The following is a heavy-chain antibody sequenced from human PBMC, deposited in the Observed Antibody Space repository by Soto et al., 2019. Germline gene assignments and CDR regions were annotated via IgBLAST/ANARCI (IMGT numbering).Heavy chain of an antibody. Sequence: SVKVSCKASGGTFSSYTISWVRQAPGQGLEWMGRIIPILVIANDAQTFQGRVTITADKSTSTAYMELSSLRSEDTAVYYCASLIDRYDTWDFDYWGQGTLFTVSS. J-gene: IGHJ4*02. CDR3: ASLIDRYDTWDFDY. CDR2: IIPILVIA. D-gene: IGHD3-9*01. CDR1: GGTFSSYT. V-gene: IGHV1-69*02.